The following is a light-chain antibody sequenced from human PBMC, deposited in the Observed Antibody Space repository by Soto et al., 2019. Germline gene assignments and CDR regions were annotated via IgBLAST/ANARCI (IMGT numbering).Light chain of an antibody. J-gene: IGLJ1*01. CDR3: SSYTSSNTLV. V-gene: IGLV2-14*01. CDR2: DVN. CDR1: SSDVGGYNY. Sequence: QSALTQPASVSGSPGQSITISCTGTSSDVGGYNYVSWYQQHPGKAPKLMIYDVNNRPSGVSNRYSGSKSGNTASLTLSGLQAEYEADYYCSSYTSSNTLVFGTGTKLTVL.